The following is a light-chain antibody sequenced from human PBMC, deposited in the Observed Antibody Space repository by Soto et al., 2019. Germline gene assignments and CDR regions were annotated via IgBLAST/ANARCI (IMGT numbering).Light chain of an antibody. Sequence: EIVLTQSPGTLSLSPGERAILSCRASHSVSSSYLAWYQQKPGQAPRLLIYGASSRATGIPDRFSGSGSGTDFTLTISRLEPEDFAVYYCQQYGSSPPWTFGQGTKVDIK. CDR1: HSVSSSY. V-gene: IGKV3-20*01. CDR3: QQYGSSPPWT. CDR2: GAS. J-gene: IGKJ1*01.